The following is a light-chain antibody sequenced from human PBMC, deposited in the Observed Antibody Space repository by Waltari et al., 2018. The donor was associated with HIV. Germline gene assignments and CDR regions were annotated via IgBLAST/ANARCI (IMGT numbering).Light chain of an antibody. Sequence: QSVLTQPPSVSGAPGQRITISCTGSSSNIGAGFDVHWYQQLPGKAPKVLIDGTSSRAAGVPDRVAGSKSGAAACRAITGLQADDEGDDYCQSYDSSLRGHVFGSGTRVTVL. CDR3: QSYDSSLRGHV. CDR1: SSNIGAGFD. CDR2: GTS. V-gene: IGLV1-40*01. J-gene: IGLJ1*01.